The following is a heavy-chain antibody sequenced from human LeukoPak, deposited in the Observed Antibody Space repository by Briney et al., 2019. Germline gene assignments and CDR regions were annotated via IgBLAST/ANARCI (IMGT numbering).Heavy chain of an antibody. J-gene: IGHJ6*03. CDR2: ISASGGST. CDR3: ARHGGYYYYMDV. Sequence: PGGSLRLSCAASGFTFSSYAMTWVRQAPGKGLEWVSAISASGGSTHYADSVKGRFTISRDNSKNTLYLQMNSLRAEDTAVYYCARHGGYYYYMDVWGKGTTVTISS. D-gene: IGHD3-10*01. V-gene: IGHV3-23*01. CDR1: GFTFSSYA.